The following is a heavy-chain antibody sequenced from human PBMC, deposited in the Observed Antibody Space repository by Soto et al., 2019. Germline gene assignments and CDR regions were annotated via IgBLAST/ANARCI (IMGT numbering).Heavy chain of an antibody. J-gene: IGHJ4*02. D-gene: IGHD6-13*01. V-gene: IGHV1-18*01. CDR1: GYTFTIYG. CDR3: ARDSGIAAAGSFDS. Sequence: QVQLVQSGAEVKKPGASVKVSCKASGYTFTIYGISWVRQAPGQGLEWMGWISAYNANTNYAQNLQGRVTMTTDTXMRTAYMELRSLRSDDTAVYYCARDSGIAAAGSFDSWGQGTLVTVSS. CDR2: ISAYNANT.